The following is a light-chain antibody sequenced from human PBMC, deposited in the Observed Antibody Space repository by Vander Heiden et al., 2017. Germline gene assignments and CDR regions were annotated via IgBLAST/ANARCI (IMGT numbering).Light chain of an antibody. V-gene: IGKV1-5*03. CDR3: QHLAT. J-gene: IGKJ1*01. CDR1: QSIRSW. Sequence: DIQMTQSPSTLSASVGDSVTITCRASQSIRSWLAGYQQKPGKARKLLIYKASSLESGGQSRFSGSGSGTEFTRTISSLQPDDFATYYCQHLATFGQGTKVEIK. CDR2: KAS.